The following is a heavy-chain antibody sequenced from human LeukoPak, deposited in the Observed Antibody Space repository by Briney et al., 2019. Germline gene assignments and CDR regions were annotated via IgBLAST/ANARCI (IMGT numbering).Heavy chain of an antibody. Sequence: GASVKVSCKASGGTFSSYAISWVRQAPGQGLEWMGRIIPILGIANYAQKFQGRVTITTDESTSTAYMELSSLRSEDTAVYYCARGTGSYPSGSYFDYWGQGTLVTVSS. J-gene: IGHJ4*02. CDR2: IIPILGIA. V-gene: IGHV1-69*04. D-gene: IGHD1-26*01. CDR3: ARGTGSYPSGSYFDY. CDR1: GGTFSSYA.